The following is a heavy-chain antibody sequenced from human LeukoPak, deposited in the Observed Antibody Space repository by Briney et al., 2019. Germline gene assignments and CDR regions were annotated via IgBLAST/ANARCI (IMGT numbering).Heavy chain of an antibody. CDR3: ASPYCSSTSCLDY. V-gene: IGHV3-11*01. J-gene: IGHJ4*02. CDR1: GFTFSDYY. Sequence: GGSLRLSCAASGFTFSDYYMSWIRQAPGKGLEWVSYISSSGSTIYYADSVKGRFTISRDNAKNSLYLQMNSLRAEDTAVYYCASPYCSSTSCLDYWGRGTLVTVSS. D-gene: IGHD2-2*01. CDR2: ISSSGSTI.